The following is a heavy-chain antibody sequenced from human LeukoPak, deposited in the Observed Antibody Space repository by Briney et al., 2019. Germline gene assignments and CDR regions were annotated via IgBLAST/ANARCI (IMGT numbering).Heavy chain of an antibody. J-gene: IGHJ4*02. CDR3: ARPLAGHFGGFYFDY. V-gene: IGHV4-59*12. Sequence: SETLSLTCTVSGGSISSYYWSWIRQPPGKGLEWIGYIYYSGSTNYNPSLKSRVTISVDTSKNQFSLKLTSVTAADMPVYYCARPLAGHFGGFYFDYWGQGTLVTVSS. CDR2: IYYSGST. CDR1: GGSISSYY. D-gene: IGHD4-23*01.